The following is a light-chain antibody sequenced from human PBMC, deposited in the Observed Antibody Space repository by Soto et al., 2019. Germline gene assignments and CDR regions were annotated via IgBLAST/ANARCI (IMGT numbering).Light chain of an antibody. CDR2: DDN. Sequence: QSVLTQPPSVSGAPGQRVTISCNWSSSNIGADYGVHWYQQHPGTATKLLIYDDNNRPSGVPERLSGSKYGTSASLAITGLQADDEEDYYCQASYINLRGWGIFGGGTKVTVL. CDR3: QASYINLRGWGI. CDR1: SSNIGADYG. J-gene: IGLJ2*01. V-gene: IGLV1-40*01.